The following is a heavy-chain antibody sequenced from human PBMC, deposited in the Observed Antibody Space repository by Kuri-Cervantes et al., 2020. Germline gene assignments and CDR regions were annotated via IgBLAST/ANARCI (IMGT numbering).Heavy chain of an antibody. V-gene: IGHV3-48*01. CDR3: AKVVGDSSGSWFDY. CDR2: ISSSSSTI. Sequence: GESLKISCAASGFTFSSYSMNWVRQAPGKGLEWVSYISSSSSTIYYADSVKGRFTISRDNAKNSLYLQMNSLRAEDTAVYYCAKVVGDSSGSWFDYWGQGTLVTVSS. CDR1: GFTFSSYS. D-gene: IGHD3-22*01. J-gene: IGHJ4*02.